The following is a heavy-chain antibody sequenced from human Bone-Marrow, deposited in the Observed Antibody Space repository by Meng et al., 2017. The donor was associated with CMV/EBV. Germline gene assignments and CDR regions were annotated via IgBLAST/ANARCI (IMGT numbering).Heavy chain of an antibody. CDR3: ARSSGAYDFWSGF. Sequence: SETLSLTCTVSGGSISSYYWSWIRQPPGKGLEWIGYIYYSGSTNYNPSLKSRVTISVDTSKNQFSLKLSSVTAADTAVYYCARSSGAYDFWSGFWGQGTLVTVS. D-gene: IGHD3-3*01. V-gene: IGHV4-59*01. CDR2: IYYSGST. CDR1: GGSISSYY. J-gene: IGHJ4*02.